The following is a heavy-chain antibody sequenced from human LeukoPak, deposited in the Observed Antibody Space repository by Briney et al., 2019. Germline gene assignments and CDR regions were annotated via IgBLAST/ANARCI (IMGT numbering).Heavy chain of an antibody. V-gene: IGHV1-8*01. CDR1: GYTFISYD. D-gene: IGHD3-22*01. CDR3: ARVLYYYDSSGYKRYNWFDP. Sequence: GASVKVSCKASGYTFISYDIYWVRQATGQGLEWMGWMNPNSGNTGYAQKFQGRVTMTRNTSISTAYMELSSLRSEDTAVYYCARVLYYYDSSGYKRYNWFDPWGQGTLVTVSS. CDR2: MNPNSGNT. J-gene: IGHJ5*02.